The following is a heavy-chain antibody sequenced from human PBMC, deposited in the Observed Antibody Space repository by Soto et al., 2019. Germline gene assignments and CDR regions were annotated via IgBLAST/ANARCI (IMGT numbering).Heavy chain of an antibody. D-gene: IGHD2-8*01. V-gene: IGHV6-1*01. CDR3: ARLIGNSWLDC. Sequence: PSQTLSLTCAISGDSVSTNSATWDWIRQSPSRGLEWLGRTYYRSKWDYDYAASVKGRINIDPDTSNNQVSLHLDSVTPDDTAVYYCARLIGNSWLDCWGQGTLVTVS. J-gene: IGHJ5*01. CDR1: GDSVSTNSAT. CDR2: TYYRSKWDY.